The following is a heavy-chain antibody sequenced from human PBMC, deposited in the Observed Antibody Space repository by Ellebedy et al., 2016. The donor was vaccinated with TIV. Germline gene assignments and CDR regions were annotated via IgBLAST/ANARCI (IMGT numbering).Heavy chain of an antibody. V-gene: IGHV1-69*04. CDR2: IIPILGRP. D-gene: IGHD3-3*01. CDR3: ARDFRFSPLFERGNYYYGMDV. Sequence: ASVKVSCKASGGTFSSYGINWVRQAPGQGLEWMGRIIPILGRPDYAQSFQGRVTMTTDTSTSTAYMELRGLRSDDTAVYYCARDFRFSPLFERGNYYYGMDVWGQGTTVTVSS. J-gene: IGHJ6*02. CDR1: GGTFSSYG.